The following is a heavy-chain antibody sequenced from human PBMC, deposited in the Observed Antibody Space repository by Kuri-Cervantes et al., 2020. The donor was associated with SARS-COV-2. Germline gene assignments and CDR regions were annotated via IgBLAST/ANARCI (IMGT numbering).Heavy chain of an antibody. J-gene: IGHJ4*02. Sequence: GESLKISCAASGFTFSSYAMHWVRQAPGKGLEWVAVISYDGSNKYCADSVKGRFTISRDNSKNTLYLQMNSLRAEDTAVYYCARDEDTAMATYYFDYWGQGTLVTVSS. D-gene: IGHD5-18*01. CDR2: ISYDGSNK. V-gene: IGHV3-30-3*01. CDR3: ARDEDTAMATYYFDY. CDR1: GFTFSSYA.